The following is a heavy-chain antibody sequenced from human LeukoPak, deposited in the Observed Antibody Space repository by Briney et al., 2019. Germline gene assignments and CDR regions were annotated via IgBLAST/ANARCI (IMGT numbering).Heavy chain of an antibody. CDR3: ARDGPVGIDY. CDR2: IYSDGST. D-gene: IGHD1-26*01. CDR1: GFTVSSNY. Sequence: PGGSLRLSCAASGFTVSSNYMSWVRQAPGKGLEWVSVIYSDGSTYYADSVKGRFTISRDNSKNTLYPQMNSLRVEDTAVYCCARDGPVGIDYWGQGTLVTVSS. J-gene: IGHJ4*02. V-gene: IGHV3-53*01.